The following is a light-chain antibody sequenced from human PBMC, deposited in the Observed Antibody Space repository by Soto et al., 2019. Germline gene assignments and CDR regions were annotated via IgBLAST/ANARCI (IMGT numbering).Light chain of an antibody. CDR3: QQYYHWRT. J-gene: IGKJ1*01. CDR1: QDIGTK. CDR2: DVS. V-gene: IGKV3-15*01. Sequence: EIMMTQSPAILSVSPGETGTLSCRASQDIGTKLAWYQQKPGQAPRLLMYDVSTRASAAPARFSGSGSGSEFTLTISSLQSEDFAIYFCQQYYHWRTFGQGTKVDIK.